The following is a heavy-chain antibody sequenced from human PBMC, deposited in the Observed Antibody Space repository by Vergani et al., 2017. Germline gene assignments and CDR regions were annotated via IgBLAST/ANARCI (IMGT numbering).Heavy chain of an antibody. V-gene: IGHV3-21*01. CDR1: GFTFSSYS. D-gene: IGHD3-22*01. CDR3: ARDQYDSSGTGAFDI. J-gene: IGHJ3*02. Sequence: EVQLVESGGGLVKPGGSLRLSCAASGFTFSSYSMNWVRQAPGKGLEWVSSISSSSSYIYYADSVKGRFTISRDNAKNSLYLQMNSLRAEDTAVYYCARDQYDSSGTGAFDIWGQGKMVTVSS. CDR2: ISSSSSYI.